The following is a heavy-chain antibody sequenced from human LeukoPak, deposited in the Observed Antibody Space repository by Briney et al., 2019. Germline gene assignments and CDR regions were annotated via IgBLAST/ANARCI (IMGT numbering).Heavy chain of an antibody. V-gene: IGHV4-39*07. CDR2: IYYSGST. Sequence: LETLSLTCTVSGGSISSSSYYWGWIRQPPGKGLEWIGSIYYSGSTYYNPSLKSRVTISVDTSKNQFSLKLSSVTAADTAVYYCARAKRFSRQRFFDYWGQGTLVTVSS. CDR1: GGSISSSSYY. J-gene: IGHJ4*02. D-gene: IGHD3-3*01. CDR3: ARAKRFSRQRFFDY.